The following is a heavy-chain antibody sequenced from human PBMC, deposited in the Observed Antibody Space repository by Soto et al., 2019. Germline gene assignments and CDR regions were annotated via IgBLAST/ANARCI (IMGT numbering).Heavy chain of an antibody. Sequence: QLQLQESGPGLVKPSETLSLTCTVSGGSISSSSYYWGWIRQPPGKGLEWIGSIYYSGSTYYNPSLKSRVTISVDTSKNQFSLKLSSVTAADTAVYYCARHGGGSSLSYYYYYMDVWGKGTTVTVSS. V-gene: IGHV4-39*01. CDR3: ARHGGGSSLSYYYYYMDV. CDR2: IYYSGST. J-gene: IGHJ6*03. CDR1: GGSISSSSYY. D-gene: IGHD2-15*01.